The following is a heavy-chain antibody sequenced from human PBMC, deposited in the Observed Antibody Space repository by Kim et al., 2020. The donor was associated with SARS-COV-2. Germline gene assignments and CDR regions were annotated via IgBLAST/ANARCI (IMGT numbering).Heavy chain of an antibody. V-gene: IGHV3-30*04. Sequence: GGSLRLSCAASGFTFSSYAMHWVRQAPGKGLEWVAVISYDGSNKYYVDSVKGRFTISRDNSKNTLYLQMNSLRAEDTAVYYCARVPGLTMVQGAHSEYGMDVWGQGTTVTVSS. CDR1: GFTFSSYA. J-gene: IGHJ6*02. CDR2: ISYDGSNK. D-gene: IGHD3-10*01. CDR3: ARVPGLTMVQGAHSEYGMDV.